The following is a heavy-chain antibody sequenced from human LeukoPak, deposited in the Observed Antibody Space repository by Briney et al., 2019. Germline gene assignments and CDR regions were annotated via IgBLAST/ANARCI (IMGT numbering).Heavy chain of an antibody. CDR2: ISGSGGST. J-gene: IGHJ3*02. CDR3: AKDRWYYYDSSGYYYPNDAFDI. CDR1: GFTFSSYA. V-gene: IGHV3-23*01. Sequence: PGGSLRLSCAASGFTFSSYAMSWVRQAPGKGLEWVSAISGSGGSTYYADSVKGRFTISRDNSKNTLYRQMNSLRAEDTAVYYCAKDRWYYYDSSGYYYPNDAFDIWGQGTMVTVSS. D-gene: IGHD3-22*01.